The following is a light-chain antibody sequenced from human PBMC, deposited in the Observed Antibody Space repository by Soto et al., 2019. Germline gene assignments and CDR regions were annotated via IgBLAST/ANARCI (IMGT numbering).Light chain of an antibody. CDR3: QQYNDNWT. CDR1: QSISSW. J-gene: IGKJ1*01. V-gene: IGKV1-5*03. Sequence: IHLTLSPSTLAASVEDIPTIPCRASQSISSWLAWYQQKPGTAPNLLIYKASTLQSGVPSRFSGSRSGTEFTLTISSLQPDDSATYYCQQYNDNWTFGQGTKV. CDR2: KAS.